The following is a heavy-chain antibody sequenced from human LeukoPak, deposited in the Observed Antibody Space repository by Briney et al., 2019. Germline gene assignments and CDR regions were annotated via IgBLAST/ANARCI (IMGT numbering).Heavy chain of an antibody. CDR2: IYWDDDK. CDR3: AHLYYYDSSGYSRAFDV. Sequence: SGPTLVNPTQPLTLTCTFSGFSLGTSGVGVGWIRQPPGKALEWLAIIYWDDDKRYSPSLKSRLTIIKDTSKKQVVLTMTNMDPVDTATYYCAHLYYYDSSGYSRAFDVWGQGTMVTVSS. V-gene: IGHV2-5*02. J-gene: IGHJ3*01. D-gene: IGHD3-22*01. CDR1: GFSLGTSGVG.